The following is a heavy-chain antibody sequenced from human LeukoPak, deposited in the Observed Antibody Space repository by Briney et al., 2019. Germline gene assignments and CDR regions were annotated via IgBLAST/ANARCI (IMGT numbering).Heavy chain of an antibody. D-gene: IGHD3-9*01. CDR3: GKTDIYFNPIDY. CDR1: GVSISSSEW. Sequence: PSETLSLTCAVSGVSISSSEWWIWVRQPPGQGLEGIGEIHRGGRTRYNPSLKSRVTMSINSSKNQFSLKVSSVTAADTAIYYCGKTDIYFNPIDYWGPGSLVTVSS. CDR2: IHRGGRT. J-gene: IGHJ4*02. V-gene: IGHV4-4*02.